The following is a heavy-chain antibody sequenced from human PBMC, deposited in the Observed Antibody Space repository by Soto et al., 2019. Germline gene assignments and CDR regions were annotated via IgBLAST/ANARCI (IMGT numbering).Heavy chain of an antibody. D-gene: IGHD1-26*01. J-gene: IGHJ4*02. CDR2: IYYSGST. V-gene: IGHV4-39*01. CDR3: ARHLRWELLGLRYFDY. Sequence: QLQLQESGPGLVKPSETLSLTCTVSGGSISSSSYYWGWIRQPPGKGLEWIGSIYYSGSTYYNPSLKSRVTISVDTSKNQFSLELSSVTAADTAVYYCARHLRWELLGLRYFDYWGQGTLVTVSS. CDR1: GGSISSSSYY.